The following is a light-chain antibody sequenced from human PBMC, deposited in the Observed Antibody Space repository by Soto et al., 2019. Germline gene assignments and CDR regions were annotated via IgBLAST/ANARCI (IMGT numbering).Light chain of an antibody. Sequence: EIVLTQSPATLSLSPGERATLSCRASQSVSSYLAWYQQKPGQAPRLLIYDASNRATGIPARFSGSGSGTDFTLALSSLEPEDFAVYYCQQRSNWPPWTFGQGTKVEI. CDR3: QQRSNWPPWT. CDR1: QSVSSY. V-gene: IGKV3-11*01. J-gene: IGKJ1*01. CDR2: DAS.